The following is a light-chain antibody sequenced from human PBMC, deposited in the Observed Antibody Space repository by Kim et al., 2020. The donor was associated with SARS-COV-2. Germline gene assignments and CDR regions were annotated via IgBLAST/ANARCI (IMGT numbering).Light chain of an antibody. CDR1: SANIVTTT. CDR3: AAWDESLNGVA. J-gene: IGLJ2*01. V-gene: IGLV1-44*01. CDR2: STN. Sequence: GQRVTVSGSGSSANIVTTTVNWYQQFPGAAPKLLIYSTNQRPSGVPGRFPGSKSGSSASLAISGLQSENEADYYCAAWDESLNGVAFGGGTQLTVL.